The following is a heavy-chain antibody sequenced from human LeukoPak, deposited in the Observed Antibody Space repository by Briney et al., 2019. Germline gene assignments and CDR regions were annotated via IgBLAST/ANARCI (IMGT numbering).Heavy chain of an antibody. V-gene: IGHV3-15*01. Sequence: GGSLRLSCAASGFTFSNAWMSWVRQAPGKGLEWVGRIKSKTDGGTTDYAAPVKGRFTISRDDSKNTLYLQMNGLKTEDTAVYYCTTEKSGHPGDTFDYWGQGTLVTVSS. J-gene: IGHJ4*02. CDR2: IKSKTDGGTT. D-gene: IGHD3-16*01. CDR1: GFTFSNAW. CDR3: TTEKSGHPGDTFDY.